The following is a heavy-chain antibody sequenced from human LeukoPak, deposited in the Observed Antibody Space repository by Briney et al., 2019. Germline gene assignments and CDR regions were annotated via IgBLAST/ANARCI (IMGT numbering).Heavy chain of an antibody. CDR1: GFTFRSSW. CDR2: IKPDASEK. J-gene: IGHJ4*02. CDR3: AKDSSGYY. D-gene: IGHD6-19*01. Sequence: GGSLRLSCAASGFTFRSSWMSWVRQAPGKGLEWVANIKPDASEKYYVDSVKGRFTISRDNAKNTLFLQINTLRAEDTAVYYCAKDSSGYYWGQGTLVTVSS. V-gene: IGHV3-7*04.